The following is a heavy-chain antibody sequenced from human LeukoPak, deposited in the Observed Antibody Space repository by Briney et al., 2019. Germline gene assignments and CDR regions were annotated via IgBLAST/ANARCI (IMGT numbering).Heavy chain of an antibody. Sequence: ASVKVSCKASGYTFTGYYMRWVRQAPGQGLEWMGWINPNSGGTNYTQKFQGRVTMTRDTSISTAYMELSRLRSDDTAVYYCARERKVSDYYGSGSSYFDYWGQGTLVTVSS. D-gene: IGHD3-10*01. CDR3: ARERKVSDYYGSGSSYFDY. V-gene: IGHV1-2*02. CDR1: GYTFTGYY. CDR2: INPNSGGT. J-gene: IGHJ4*02.